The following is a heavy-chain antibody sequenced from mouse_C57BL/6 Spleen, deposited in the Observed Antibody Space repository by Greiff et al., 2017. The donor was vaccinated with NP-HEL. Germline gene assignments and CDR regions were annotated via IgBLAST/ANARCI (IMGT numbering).Heavy chain of an antibody. CDR1: GYTFTSYW. CDR3: ARLGSSGYFAY. V-gene: IGHV1-67*01. Sequence: QVQLQQPGAELVKPGASVKLSCKASGYTFTSYWMHWVKQSHAKSLEWIGVISTYYGDASYNQKFKDKATMTVDKSSSTAYMELARLTSEDSAVYYCARLGSSGYFAYWGQGTLVTVSA. J-gene: IGHJ3*01. D-gene: IGHD3-2*02. CDR2: ISTYYGDA.